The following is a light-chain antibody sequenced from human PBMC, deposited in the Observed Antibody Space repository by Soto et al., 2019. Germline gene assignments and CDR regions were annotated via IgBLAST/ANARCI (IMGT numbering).Light chain of an antibody. CDR1: SSDVGGYNY. V-gene: IGLV2-14*01. CDR2: EVS. J-gene: IGLJ1*01. CDR3: SSYASSSTGV. Sequence: QSALTQPACVSGSPGQSITISCTGTSSDVGGYNYVSWYQQYPGKAPKLMIYEVSNRPSGVSNRFSGSKSGNTASLTISGLQAEDEADYYCSSYASSSTGVFGTGTKVTVL.